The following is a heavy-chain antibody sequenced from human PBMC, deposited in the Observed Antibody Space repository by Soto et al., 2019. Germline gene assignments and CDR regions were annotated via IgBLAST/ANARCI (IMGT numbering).Heavy chain of an antibody. V-gene: IGHV4-59*01. CDR3: ARIKSGYSYGSIIDF. J-gene: IGHJ4*02. CDR1: GGSISHYY. D-gene: IGHD5-18*01. CDR2: IFYSGST. Sequence: SETLSLTCTVSGGSISHYYWSWIRQPPGKGLEWVGYIFYSGSTNYNPSLKSRVTISVDTSKGQFSLKLRSVTAADTAVYFCARIKSGYSYGSIIDFWGKGTLVTVSS.